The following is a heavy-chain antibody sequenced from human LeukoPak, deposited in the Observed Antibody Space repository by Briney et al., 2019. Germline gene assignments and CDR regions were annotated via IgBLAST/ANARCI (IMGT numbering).Heavy chain of an antibody. Sequence: PGGSLRLSCAASGFTFSRYWMSWVRQAPGKGLEWVANIKQDGSELYYVDSVKGRFTISRDNAKNSLYLQMNSLRAEETALDYCARGEVTAAGGLGIDYWGQGTLVTVSS. CDR3: ARGEVTAAGGLGIDY. CDR2: IKQDGSEL. D-gene: IGHD6-13*01. J-gene: IGHJ4*02. CDR1: GFTFSRYW. V-gene: IGHV3-7*01.